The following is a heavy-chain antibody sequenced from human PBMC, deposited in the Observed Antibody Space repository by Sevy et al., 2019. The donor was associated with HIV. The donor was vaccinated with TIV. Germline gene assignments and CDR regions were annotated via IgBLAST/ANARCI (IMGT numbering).Heavy chain of an antibody. Sequence: ASVKVSCKASGGIFKTYGFSWVRQAPGQGPEWVGGIIPIHGTTNYAQKFQDRVTISADEYTKTVHMELRNLRSEDTGVYYCARGGGNGWYYFDYWGQETLVTVSS. CDR1: GGIFKTYG. CDR3: ARGGGNGWYYFDY. D-gene: IGHD6-19*01. J-gene: IGHJ4*02. V-gene: IGHV1-69*13. CDR2: IIPIHGTT.